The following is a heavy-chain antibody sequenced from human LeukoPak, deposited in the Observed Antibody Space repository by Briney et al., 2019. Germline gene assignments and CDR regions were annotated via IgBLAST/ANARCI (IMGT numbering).Heavy chain of an antibody. CDR3: ARDWATALDY. CDR2: ITNKPKSYST. V-gene: IGHV3-72*01. D-gene: IGHD1-26*01. Sequence: GGALILSCSASGVTCTAHYRDWFGRAPGKGLEGVGRITNKPKSYSTQYASSVKGRFTISRDDSKNSLYLQMNSLKIEDTAVYYCARDWATALDYWGQGTLVTVSS. CDR1: GVTCTAHY. J-gene: IGHJ4*02.